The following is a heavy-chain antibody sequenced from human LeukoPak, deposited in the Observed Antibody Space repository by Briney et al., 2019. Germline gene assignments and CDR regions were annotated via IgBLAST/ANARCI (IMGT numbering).Heavy chain of an antibody. J-gene: IGHJ4*02. CDR2: IWYDGSNK. D-gene: IGHD5-24*01. V-gene: IGHV3-33*01. CDR3: ARDTPRWGLDY. Sequence: GGSLRLSCAASGFTFSSYGMHWVRQAPGKGLEWVAVIWYDGSNKYYADSVKGRFTISRDNSKNTLYLQMNSLRAEDTAVYYCARDTPRWGLDYWGQGTLVTVSS. CDR1: GFTFSSYG.